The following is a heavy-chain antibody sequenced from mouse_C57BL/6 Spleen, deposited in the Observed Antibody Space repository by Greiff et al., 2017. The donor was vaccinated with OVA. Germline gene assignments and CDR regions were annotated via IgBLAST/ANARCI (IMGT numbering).Heavy chain of an antibody. CDR3: TRDLYYGSSDGDGCAY. D-gene: IGHD1-1*01. V-gene: IGHV5-9-1*02. Sequence: EVKLVESGEGLVKPGGSLKLSCAASGFTFSSYAMSWVRQTPEKRLEWVAYISSGGDYIYYADTVKGRFTISRDNARNTLYLQMSSLKSEDTDMYYCTRDLYYGSSDGDGCAYWGQGTLVTVSA. CDR1: GFTFSSYA. J-gene: IGHJ3*01. CDR2: ISSGGDYI.